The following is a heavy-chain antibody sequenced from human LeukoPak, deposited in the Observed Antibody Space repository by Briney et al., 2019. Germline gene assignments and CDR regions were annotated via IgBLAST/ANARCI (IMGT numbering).Heavy chain of an antibody. Sequence: SETLSLTCAVYGGSFSGYYWSWIRQPPGKGLEWIGEINHSGSTNYNPSLKSRVTISVDTSKNQFSLKLSSVTAADTAVYYCARGAHGDPTNFDYWGQGTLVTVSS. V-gene: IGHV4-34*01. J-gene: IGHJ4*02. D-gene: IGHD4-17*01. CDR3: ARGAHGDPTNFDY. CDR1: GGSFSGYY. CDR2: INHSGST.